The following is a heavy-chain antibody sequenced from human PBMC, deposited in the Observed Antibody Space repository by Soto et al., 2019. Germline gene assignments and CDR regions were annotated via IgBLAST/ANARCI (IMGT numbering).Heavy chain of an antibody. D-gene: IGHD1-26*01. CDR2: INQDGSEK. CDR1: ESTVSRDW. CDR3: SGGVGDAF. V-gene: IGHV3-7*04. J-gene: IGHJ4*02. Sequence: EVHLVESGGGLVQTGGSLRLSCAIFESTVSRDWMNWVRQAPGKGLEWVAHINQDGSEKYYVDSVKGRFTISRDNAKKPLYLQLNGLSPADTAMYYGSGGVGDAFWGQGTLVTVSS.